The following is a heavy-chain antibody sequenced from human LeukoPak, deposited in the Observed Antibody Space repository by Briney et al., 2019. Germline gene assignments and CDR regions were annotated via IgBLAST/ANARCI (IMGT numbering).Heavy chain of an antibody. CDR1: GFTFSSYA. D-gene: IGHD2-15*01. CDR3: AKGTSSSCYSAPNY. Sequence: GGSLRLSCAASGFTFSSYAMNWVRQAPGKGLEWVSAICSNDNNTYYANSVKGRFTISRDNSKNTLSPQLNSLRAEDTAVYYCAKGTSSSCYSAPNYWGQGTLVTVSS. J-gene: IGHJ4*02. V-gene: IGHV3-23*01. CDR2: ICSNDNNT.